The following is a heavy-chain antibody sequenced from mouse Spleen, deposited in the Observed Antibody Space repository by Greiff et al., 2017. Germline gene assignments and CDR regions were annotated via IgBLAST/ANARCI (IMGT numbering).Heavy chain of an antibody. CDR3: ARAPLSGGYFDV. J-gene: IGHJ1*01. CDR1: GYAFSSSW. Sequence: VQLQQSGPELVKPGASVKISCKASGYAFSSSWMNWVKQRPGKGLEWIGRIYPGDGDTNYNGKFKGKATLTADKSSSTAYMQLSSLTSEDSAVYFCARAPLSGGYFDVWGAGTTVTVSS. V-gene: IGHV1-82*01. CDR2: IYPGDGDT.